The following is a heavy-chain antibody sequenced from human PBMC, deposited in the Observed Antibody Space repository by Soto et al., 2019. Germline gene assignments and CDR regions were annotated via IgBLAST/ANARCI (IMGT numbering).Heavy chain of an antibody. D-gene: IGHD2-2*01. Sequence: ASVKVSCKASGYTFTSYGISWVRQAPGQGLEWMGWISAYNGNTNYAQKLQGRVTMTTDTSTSTAYMELRSLRSDDTAVYDCARRACSSTSCYGDFDYWGQGTLVTVSS. CDR1: GYTFTSYG. CDR2: ISAYNGNT. CDR3: ARRACSSTSCYGDFDY. J-gene: IGHJ4*02. V-gene: IGHV1-18*01.